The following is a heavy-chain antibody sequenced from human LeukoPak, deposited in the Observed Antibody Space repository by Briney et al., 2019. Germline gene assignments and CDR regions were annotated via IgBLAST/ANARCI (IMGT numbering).Heavy chain of an antibody. CDR2: ISASGGDT. D-gene: IGHD3-22*01. J-gene: IGHJ4*02. CDR3: ARDLDYYDSSGYQTYYFDY. V-gene: IGHV3-23*01. CDR1: GFAFSSYA. Sequence: GALRLSCAASGFAFSSYAMSWVRQAPGKGLEWVSSISASGGDTYYADSVKGRFIISRDHSKNTLYLQMNSLRAEDTAVYYCARDLDYYDSSGYQTYYFDYWGQGTLVTVSS.